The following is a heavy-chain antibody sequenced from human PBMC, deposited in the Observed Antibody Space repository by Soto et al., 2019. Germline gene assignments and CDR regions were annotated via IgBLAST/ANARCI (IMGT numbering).Heavy chain of an antibody. J-gene: IGHJ4*02. CDR2: ISYDGSNK. V-gene: IGHV3-30*18. D-gene: IGHD5-18*01. Sequence: QSGGSLRLSCAASGFTFSSYGMHLVRQAPGKGLECVSVISYDGSNKYYADSVKGRFTISRDNSKNTLYLQMNSLRAEDTAVYYCAKVGRGYSYGYIDYWGQGTLVTVSS. CDR3: AKVGRGYSYGYIDY. CDR1: GFTFSSYG.